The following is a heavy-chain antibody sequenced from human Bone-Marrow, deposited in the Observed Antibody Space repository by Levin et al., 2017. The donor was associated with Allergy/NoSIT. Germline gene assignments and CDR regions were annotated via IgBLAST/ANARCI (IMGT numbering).Heavy chain of an antibody. CDR1: GFTFSRYW. CDR3: ARDNAGGASRFDC. CDR2: IKQDGSEK. V-gene: IGHV3-7*01. Sequence: GESLKISCGASGFTFSRYWMSWVRQAPGKGLEWVGNIKQDGSEKYYVDSVKGRFTISRDNAKNSLYLQMDSLRAEDTAVYYCARDNAGGASRFDCWGQGTLVTVSS. D-gene: IGHD2-2*01. J-gene: IGHJ4*02.